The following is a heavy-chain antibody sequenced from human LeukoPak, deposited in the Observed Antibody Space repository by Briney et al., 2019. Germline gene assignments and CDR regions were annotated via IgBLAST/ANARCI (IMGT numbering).Heavy chain of an antibody. CDR3: ESSHIAAAGNLLFDY. CDR1: GGSISSYY. D-gene: IGHD6-13*01. J-gene: IGHJ4*02. V-gene: IGHV4-59*01. Sequence: TSETLSLTCTVSGGSISSYYWSWIRQPPGRGLEWIGYIYYSGSTNYNPSLKSRVTISVDTSKNQFSLKLSSVTAADTAVYYCESSHIAAAGNLLFDYWGQGTLVTVSS. CDR2: IYYSGST.